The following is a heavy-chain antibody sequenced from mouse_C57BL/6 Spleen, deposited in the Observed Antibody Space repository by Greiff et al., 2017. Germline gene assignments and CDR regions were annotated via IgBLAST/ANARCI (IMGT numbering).Heavy chain of an antibody. V-gene: IGHV1-63*01. Sequence: QVQLKQSGAELVRPGTSVKMSCKASGYTFTNYWIGWAKQRPGHGLEWIGDIYPGGGYTKYNEKLKGKATLTADKSSSTAYMQFSSLTSEDSAIYYCARVDWAVPFADWGQGTLVTVSA. CDR3: ARVDWAVPFAD. CDR2: IYPGGGYT. CDR1: GYTFTNYW. J-gene: IGHJ3*01. D-gene: IGHD4-1*01.